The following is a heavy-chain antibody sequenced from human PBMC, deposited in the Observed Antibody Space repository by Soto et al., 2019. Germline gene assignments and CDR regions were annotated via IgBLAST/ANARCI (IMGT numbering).Heavy chain of an antibody. Sequence: PSETLSLTCTLSGVSVSSDTHYWSWIRQPPGKGLEWTGYLYYSGSTNPNPSLKSRVTMSVDTSKNQFSLRLSSVTAADTAVYYCARDSSSTGGYNWFDPWGQGTLVTVSS. J-gene: IGHJ5*02. D-gene: IGHD6-6*01. V-gene: IGHV4-61*01. CDR1: GVSVSSDTHY. CDR2: LYYSGST. CDR3: ARDSSSTGGYNWFDP.